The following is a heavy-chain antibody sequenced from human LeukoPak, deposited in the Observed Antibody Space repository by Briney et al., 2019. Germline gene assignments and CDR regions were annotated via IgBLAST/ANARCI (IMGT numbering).Heavy chain of an antibody. D-gene: IGHD6-13*01. J-gene: IGHJ4*02. CDR1: GYTFTRYG. CDR2: ISAYNGKT. CDR3: ARKAAAPTDY. V-gene: IGHV1-18*01. Sequence: AAVKVSCKASGYTFTRYGMRWVGQAPGQGGEGMGWISAYNGKTKYVQKLQGRVTMNTETSTRTAYMELRSLRSDDTAVYYCARKAAAPTDYWGQGTLLTVSS.